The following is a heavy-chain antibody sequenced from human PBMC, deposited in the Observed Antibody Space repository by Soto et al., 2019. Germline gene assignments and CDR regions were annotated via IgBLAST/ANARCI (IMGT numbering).Heavy chain of an antibody. V-gene: IGHV4-30-2*01. Sequence: SELLPLSYTVSGGYIRNGGYCWSWIRQPPGKGLEWIGYISHSGSTYFNPSLKSRVTISVDRSKNQFSLKLSSVTAADTAVYYCARGGLLPDYWGQGTLVTVSS. CDR2: ISHSGST. CDR3: ARGGLLPDY. CDR1: GGYIRNGGYC. J-gene: IGHJ4*02. D-gene: IGHD6-19*01.